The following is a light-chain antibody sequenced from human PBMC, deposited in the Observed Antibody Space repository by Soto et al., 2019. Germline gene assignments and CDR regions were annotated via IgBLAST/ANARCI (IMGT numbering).Light chain of an antibody. CDR1: QSVSSSY. CDR2: GAS. V-gene: IGKV3-20*01. Sequence: EIVLTQSPGTLSLSPGERATLSCRASQSVSSSYLAWYQQKPGQAPRPLIYGASSRAIGIPDRFSGSGSGTDFTLTISRLEPEDFAVYYCQHYGSSPWTFGQGTKVESK. J-gene: IGKJ1*01. CDR3: QHYGSSPWT.